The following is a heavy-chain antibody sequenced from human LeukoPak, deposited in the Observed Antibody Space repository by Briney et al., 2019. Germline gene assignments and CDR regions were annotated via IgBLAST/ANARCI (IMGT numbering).Heavy chain of an antibody. CDR3: ARQGKSYYGSGSYNSPLRY. CDR1: GGSFSGYY. Sequence: PSETLSLTCAVYGGSFSGYYWSWIRQPPGKGLEWIGEINHSGSTNYNPSLKSRVTISVDTSKNQFSLKLSSVTAADTAVYYCARQGKSYYGSGSYNSPLRYWGQGTLVTVSS. D-gene: IGHD3-10*01. V-gene: IGHV4-34*01. CDR2: INHSGST. J-gene: IGHJ4*02.